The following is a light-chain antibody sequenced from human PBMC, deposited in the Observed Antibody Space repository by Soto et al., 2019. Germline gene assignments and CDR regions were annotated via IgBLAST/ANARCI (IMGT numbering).Light chain of an antibody. CDR3: SSYTTSYFYV. J-gene: IGLJ1*01. CDR2: GVK. V-gene: IGLV2-14*01. CDR1: GRDIGAYNY. Sequence: QSVLTQPASVSGSPGQSITISCAGSGRDIGAYNYVSWYQQHPGKAPKLIMYGVKNRPSGVSNRFSASKSAFTASLTISGLQAEDEADYYCSSYTTSYFYVFGPGTKVTVL.